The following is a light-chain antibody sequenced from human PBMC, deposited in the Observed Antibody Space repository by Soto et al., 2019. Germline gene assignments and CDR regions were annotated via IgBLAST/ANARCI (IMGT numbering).Light chain of an antibody. V-gene: IGKV3-20*01. CDR3: HQYGNSPGT. J-gene: IGKJ1*01. Sequence: EIVMTQSPATLSVSPGERATLSCRASQYVSSSYFSWYQQKPGQAPRLLIYSASIRATAFPDRFSGSGSGTDFTLTISRLEPEDFAVYYCHQYGNSPGTFGQGTKVEIK. CDR2: SAS. CDR1: QYVSSSY.